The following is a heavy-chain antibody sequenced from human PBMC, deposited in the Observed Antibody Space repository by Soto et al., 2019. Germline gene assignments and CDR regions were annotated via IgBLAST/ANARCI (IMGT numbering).Heavy chain of an antibody. D-gene: IGHD3-16*01. CDR1: GFTFDDYG. CDR2: ISWDSGSI. Sequence: EVQLVESGGGLVQPGRSLRLSCVGSGFTFDDYGMHWVRQAPGKGLEWVSGISWDSGSIGYAESVKGRFTISRDNAKNALYLQMNSLSTEDTALYYCAKARGGIDYWGQGTLVTVSS. CDR3: AKARGGIDY. V-gene: IGHV3-9*01. J-gene: IGHJ4*02.